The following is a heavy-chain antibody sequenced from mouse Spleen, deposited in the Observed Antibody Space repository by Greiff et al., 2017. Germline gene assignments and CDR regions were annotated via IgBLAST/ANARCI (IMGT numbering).Heavy chain of an antibody. CDR2: IDPETGGT. D-gene: IGHD3-1*01. V-gene: IGHV1-15*01. CDR1: GYTFTDYE. Sequence: QVQLKQSGAELVRPGASVTLSCKASGYTFTDYEMHWVKQTPVHGLEWIGAIDPETGGTAYNQKFKGKAILTADKSSSTAYMELRSLTSEDSAVYYCTRSTARAGAMDYWGQGTSVTVSS. CDR3: TRSTARAGAMDY. J-gene: IGHJ4*01.